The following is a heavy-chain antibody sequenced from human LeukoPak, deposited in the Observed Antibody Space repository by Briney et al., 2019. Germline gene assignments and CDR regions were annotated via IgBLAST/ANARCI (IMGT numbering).Heavy chain of an antibody. CDR1: GYTFTSYD. CDR3: ARAGWRYFDWKTYYFDY. CDR2: MNPNSGNT. D-gene: IGHD3-9*01. Sequence: GASVKVSCKASGYTFTSYDINWVRQATGQGLERMGWMNPNSGNTGYAQKFQGRVTMTRNTSISTAYMELSSLRSEDTAVYYCARAGWRYFDWKTYYFDYWGQGTLVTVSS. J-gene: IGHJ4*02. V-gene: IGHV1-8*01.